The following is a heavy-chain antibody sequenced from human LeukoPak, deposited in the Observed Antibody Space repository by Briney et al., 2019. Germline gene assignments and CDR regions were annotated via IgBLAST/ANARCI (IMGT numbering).Heavy chain of an antibody. CDR1: GFTFSSYS. V-gene: IGHV3-30*18. CDR2: TSYDGTNK. J-gene: IGHJ4*02. CDR3: AKGYGSGSYSTDY. Sequence: GGSLRLSCAASGFTFSSYSMNWVRQAPGKGPEWVSFTSYDGTNKYYADSVKGRFTISRDNSKNTLYLEMKSLRAEDMAVYYCAKGYGSGSYSTDYWGQGTLVTVSS. D-gene: IGHD3-10*01.